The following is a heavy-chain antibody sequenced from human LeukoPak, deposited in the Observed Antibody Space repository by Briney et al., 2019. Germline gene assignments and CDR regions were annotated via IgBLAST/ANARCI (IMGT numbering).Heavy chain of an antibody. CDR1: GFTFSNAW. Sequence: GGSRRLSCAASGFTFSNAWMNWVRQAPGKGLEWVGRIKSKTDGGTTDYAAPVKGRFTISRDDSKNTLYLQMNSLKTEDTAVYYCSTDPVKAEMATITDYWGQGALVTVSS. CDR3: STDPVKAEMATITDY. D-gene: IGHD5-24*01. J-gene: IGHJ4*02. CDR2: IKSKTDGGTT. V-gene: IGHV3-15*07.